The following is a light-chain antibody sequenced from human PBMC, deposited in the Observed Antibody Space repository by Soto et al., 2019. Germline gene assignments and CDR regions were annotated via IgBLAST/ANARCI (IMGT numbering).Light chain of an antibody. V-gene: IGKV1-6*02. J-gene: IGKJ5*01. CDR2: AAS. CDR3: LQDYNYPPT. Sequence: AIQMTQSPSSQSASVGDRVTITCRASQAIRNDLGWYQQKPGKAPKLLIYAASSLQRGVPSRFSGSGSGTDFTLTISSLQAEEFATYDCLQDYNYPPTFGHGTRLEIK. CDR1: QAIRND.